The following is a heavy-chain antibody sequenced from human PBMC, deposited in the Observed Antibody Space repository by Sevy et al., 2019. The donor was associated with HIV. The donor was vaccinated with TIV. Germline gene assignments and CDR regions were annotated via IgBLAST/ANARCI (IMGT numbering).Heavy chain of an antibody. CDR1: GGSFSGYS. CDR3: ARGGDGVVPSPIIGLGPWTKYWYFDL. J-gene: IGHJ2*01. V-gene: IGHV4-34*01. CDR2: VNHSGST. Sequence: SETLSLTCAVSGGSFSGYSWDWIRQPPGKGLEWIGAVNHSGSTNYNPSLKGRVTISVDTSKNQFSLKLNFVTAADTAVYYCARGGDGVVPSPIIGLGPWTKYWYFDLWGRGTLVTVSS. D-gene: IGHD3-3*01.